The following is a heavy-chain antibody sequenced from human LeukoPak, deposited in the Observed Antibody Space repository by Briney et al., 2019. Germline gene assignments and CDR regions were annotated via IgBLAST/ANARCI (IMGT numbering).Heavy chain of an antibody. D-gene: IGHD2-21*02. CDR3: TLEGRIGDPSFSFDY. V-gene: IGHV3-73*01. J-gene: IGHJ4*02. CDR1: GFTFSGSA. CDR2: IRSKANSYAT. Sequence: GGSLRLSCATSGFTFSGSAMHLVRQASGKGLEWVGRIRSKANSYATAYAASVKGRFTISRDDSKNTAYLQMNSLKTEDTAVYYCTLEGRIGDPSFSFDYWGQGTLVTVSS.